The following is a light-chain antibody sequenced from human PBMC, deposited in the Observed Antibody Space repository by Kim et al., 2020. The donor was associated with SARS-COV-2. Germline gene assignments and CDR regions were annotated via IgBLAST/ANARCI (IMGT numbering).Light chain of an antibody. CDR3: QHYGSSYT. Sequence: LSPGEKAPLSCRAILSGTGSYFAWYQQNPAQAPRLLIYGASSRAPGIPDRFSGSGSGTDFTLTISRLEPEDFAVYYCQHYGSSYTFGQGTKLEI. CDR2: GAS. CDR1: LSGTGSY. V-gene: IGKV3-20*01. J-gene: IGKJ2*01.